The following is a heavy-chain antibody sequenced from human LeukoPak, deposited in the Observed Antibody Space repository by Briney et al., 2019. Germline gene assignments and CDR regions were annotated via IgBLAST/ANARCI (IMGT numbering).Heavy chain of an antibody. CDR1: GFTFSNYA. CDR3: AKGSAQYYFEY. J-gene: IGHJ4*02. V-gene: IGHV3-23*01. Sequence: GGSLRLSCAASGFTFSNYAMYWVRQAPGKGLEWVSAISTSGGDTFYPDSMRGRFTISRDNSKNTLYLQMNSLRAEDTAVYFCAKGSAQYYFEYWGQGTSVTVSS. CDR2: ISTSGGDT.